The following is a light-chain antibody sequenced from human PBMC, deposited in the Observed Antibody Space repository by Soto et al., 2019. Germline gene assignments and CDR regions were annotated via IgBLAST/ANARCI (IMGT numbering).Light chain of an antibody. V-gene: IGKV3-20*01. CDR2: GAS. CDR1: QSVSSSY. CDR3: QQYCSSTET. J-gene: IGKJ1*01. Sequence: EIVLTQSPGTLSLSPGERATLSCRASQSVSSSYLAWYQQQPGQAPRLLIYGASSRATGIPDRFSGSGSGTDFTLTISSLEPEDFAVYYGQQYCSSTETFGQGTKVEIK.